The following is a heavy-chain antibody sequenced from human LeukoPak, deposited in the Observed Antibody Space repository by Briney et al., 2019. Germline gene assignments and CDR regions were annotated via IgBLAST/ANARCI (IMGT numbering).Heavy chain of an antibody. CDR1: GDSINSKSYY. CDR2: IYTTSGST. V-gene: IGHV4-61*02. J-gene: IGHJ4*02. CDR3: AREWSHPNRTASLGAAACFDY. D-gene: IGHD6-13*01. Sequence: SETLSLTCTVSGDSINSKSYYWTWIRQPAGKGLEWIGRIYTTSGSTNYNPSLKSRVLISMDTSKNHISLRLNSVTAADTAVYYWAREWSHPNRTASLGAAACFDYWGQGALVTVSS.